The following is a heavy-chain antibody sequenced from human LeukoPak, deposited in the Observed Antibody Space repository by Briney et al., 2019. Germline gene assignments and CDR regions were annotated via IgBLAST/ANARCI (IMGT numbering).Heavy chain of an antibody. J-gene: IGHJ4*02. Sequence: SETLSLTCNVSGYSISSGYYWGWIRQPPGKGLQWIGTIYHSGSTYYNPSLKSRVTISVDASKNQFSLKLSSVTAADTAVYYCARDFGLRTDYWGQGTLVTVSS. CDR1: GYSISSGYY. D-gene: IGHD3/OR15-3a*01. CDR3: ARDFGLRTDY. V-gene: IGHV4-38-2*02. CDR2: IYHSGST.